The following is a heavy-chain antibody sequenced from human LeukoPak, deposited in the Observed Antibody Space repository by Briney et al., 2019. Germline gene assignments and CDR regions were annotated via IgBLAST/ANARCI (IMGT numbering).Heavy chain of an antibody. CDR1: GFTFSGSA. V-gene: IGHV3-73*01. D-gene: IGHD5-18*01. CDR3: TKTIGYSYGFS. J-gene: IGHJ4*02. Sequence: SGGSLRLSCAASGFTFSGSAMHWVRQASGKGLEWVGRIRSKANSYATAYAASVKGRFTISRDDSKNTAYLQMNSLKTEDTAVYYCTKTIGYSYGFSWGQGTLVTVSS. CDR2: IRSKANSYAT.